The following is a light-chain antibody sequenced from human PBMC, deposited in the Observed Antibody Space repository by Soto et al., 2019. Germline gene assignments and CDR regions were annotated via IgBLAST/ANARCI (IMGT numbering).Light chain of an antibody. Sequence: QSVLTQPPSTSRAPGQRVTISCSGSSSDIGSNAVYWYQQLPGTAPTLLIYRNNQRPSGVPDRFSGTKSGTSASLAISGLRSEDEAAYYCAAWNDGLSGFVCGTGTKVTVL. CDR3: AAWNDGLSGFV. V-gene: IGLV1-47*01. CDR1: SSDIGSNA. CDR2: RNN. J-gene: IGLJ1*01.